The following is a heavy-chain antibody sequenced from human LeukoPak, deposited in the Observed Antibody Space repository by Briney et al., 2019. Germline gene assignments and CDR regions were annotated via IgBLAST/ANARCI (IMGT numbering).Heavy chain of an antibody. J-gene: IGHJ3*02. CDR2: IVVGSGNT. V-gene: IGHV1-58*01. Sequence: ASVKVSCKASGFTFTSSAVQWVRQARGQRLERIGWIVVGSGNTSYAQKFQERVTITRDMSTSTAYMELSSLGSEDTAVYYCAADKEMATTDAFDIWGQGTMVTVSS. CDR1: GFTFTSSA. D-gene: IGHD5-24*01. CDR3: AADKEMATTDAFDI.